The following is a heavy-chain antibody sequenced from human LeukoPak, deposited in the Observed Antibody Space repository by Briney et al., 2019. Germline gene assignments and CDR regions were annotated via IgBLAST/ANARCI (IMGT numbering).Heavy chain of an antibody. CDR2: IRGSGGST. CDR1: GFTFSSYA. V-gene: IGHV3-23*01. J-gene: IGHJ5*02. Sequence: GGSLRLSCSASGFTFSSYAMSWVRQAPGKGLEWVSLIRGSGGSTYYADSVKGRFTISRDNSKNTLHLQMNSLRAEDTAVYYCARYNWFDPWGQGTLVTVSP. CDR3: ARYNWFDP.